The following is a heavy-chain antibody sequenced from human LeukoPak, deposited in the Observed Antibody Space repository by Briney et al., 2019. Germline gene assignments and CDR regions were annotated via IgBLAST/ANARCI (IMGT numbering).Heavy chain of an antibody. J-gene: IGHJ4*02. Sequence: PGGSLRLSCAASGFSFIRYGMRWVRQAPGKGLEWVGGISDDGRSKEYAESGKGRFTIARDNSKATMYLQMHSLRDEDTAVYYCAKRPSPSGDYVSYFDYWGQGTLVTVSS. V-gene: IGHV3-30*18. D-gene: IGHD4-17*01. CDR3: AKRPSPSGDYVSYFDY. CDR1: GFSFIRYG. CDR2: ISDDGRSK.